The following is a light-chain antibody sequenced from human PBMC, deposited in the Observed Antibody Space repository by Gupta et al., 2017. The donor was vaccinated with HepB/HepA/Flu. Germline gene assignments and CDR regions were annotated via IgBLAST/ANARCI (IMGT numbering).Light chain of an antibody. CDR3: QSAESSGTYYV. Sequence: SYELTQPPSLSVSPGQTARITCSGDALPKQYAYWYQQKPGQAPVWVLYKDNERPSGIPERFSGSSSGTTVTLTISGVQAADEADYYCQSAESSGTYYVFGTGTKVTVL. CDR1: ALPKQY. V-gene: IGLV3-25*03. CDR2: KDN. J-gene: IGLJ1*01.